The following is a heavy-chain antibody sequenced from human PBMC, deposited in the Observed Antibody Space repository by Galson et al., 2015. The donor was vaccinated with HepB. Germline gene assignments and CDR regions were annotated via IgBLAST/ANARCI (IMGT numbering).Heavy chain of an antibody. V-gene: IGHV1-2*02. CDR3: ARLPHLYYDSSDDAFDI. CDR2: ISPNSAGT. D-gene: IGHD3-22*01. CDR1: GYTFTDYY. Sequence: SVKVSCKASGYTFTDYYMHWVRQAPGQGLEWMGWISPNSAGTNYAQKFQGRVTMTRDTSISTAYMELSRLRSDDTAVYYCARLPHLYYDSSDDAFDIWGQGTMVTVSS. J-gene: IGHJ3*02.